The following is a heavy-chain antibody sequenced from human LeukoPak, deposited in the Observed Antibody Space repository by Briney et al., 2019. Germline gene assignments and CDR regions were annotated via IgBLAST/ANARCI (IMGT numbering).Heavy chain of an antibody. D-gene: IGHD3-22*01. Sequence: SETLSLTCSVSGASISTNYWSWIRQPAGKGLEWIGRIYNSGNTNYSPSLESRVTMSADTSKNHFSLRLTSVTAADTAVYYCARGSFDSSGYYVFDYWGQGRLVTVSP. CDR1: GASISTNY. CDR3: ARGSFDSSGYYVFDY. J-gene: IGHJ4*02. CDR2: IYNSGNT. V-gene: IGHV4-4*07.